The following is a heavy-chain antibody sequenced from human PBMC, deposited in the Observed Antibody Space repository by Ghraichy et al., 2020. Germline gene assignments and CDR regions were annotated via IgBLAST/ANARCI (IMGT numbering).Heavy chain of an antibody. CDR1: GFTFSSYW. Sequence: GESLNISCAASGFTFSSYWMSWVRQAPGKGLEWVANIKQDGSEKYYVDSVKGRFTISRDNAKNSLYLQMNSLRAEDTAVYYCARDFMAARPYYFDCWGQGTLVTVSS. V-gene: IGHV3-7*01. D-gene: IGHD6-6*01. CDR3: ARDFMAARPYYFDC. J-gene: IGHJ4*02. CDR2: IKQDGSEK.